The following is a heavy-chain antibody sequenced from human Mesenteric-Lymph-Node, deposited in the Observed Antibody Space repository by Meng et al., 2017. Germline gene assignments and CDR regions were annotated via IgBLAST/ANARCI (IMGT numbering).Heavy chain of an antibody. CDR1: GYTFTGDY. Sequence: ASVKVSCKASGYTFTGDYMHWVRQAPGQGLEWMGWINLNSGGTYFAQNFQGRVTMTRDTSISTAYMELSRLTSDDTAVYYCARGGRFGEGDHGMDVWGQGTTVTVSS. V-gene: IGHV1-2*02. CDR2: INLNSGGT. J-gene: IGHJ6*02. D-gene: IGHD3-10*01. CDR3: ARGGRFGEGDHGMDV.